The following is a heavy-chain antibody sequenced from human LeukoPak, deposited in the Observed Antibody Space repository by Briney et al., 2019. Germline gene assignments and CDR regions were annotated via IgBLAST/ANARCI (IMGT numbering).Heavy chain of an antibody. J-gene: IGHJ4*02. CDR1: GFTVSSNY. D-gene: IGHD3-3*01. V-gene: IGHV3-53*01. CDR2: IYSGGST. Sequence: GGSLRLSCAASGFTVSSNYMCSVRQAPGKGLEWVSVIYSGGSTYYADSVKGRFTISRDNSKNTLYLQMNSLRAEDTAVYYCATTPLWSAIRYWGQGTLVTVSS. CDR3: ATTPLWSAIRY.